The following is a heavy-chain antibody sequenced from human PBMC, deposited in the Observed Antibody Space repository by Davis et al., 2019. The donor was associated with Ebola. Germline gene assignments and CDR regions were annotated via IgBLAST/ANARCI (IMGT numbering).Heavy chain of an antibody. V-gene: IGHV4-59*11. Sequence: PSETLSLTCTVSGDTTAIHYYSWVRQSPGKGLEWIGYVYKSGGTDYNPPLKSRVTISLDTSKTQVSLNLNSVTAADTAIYFCAGIGNNWHSPLDYWGQGTRATISS. CDR1: GDTTAIHY. J-gene: IGHJ4*02. CDR3: AGIGNNWHSPLDY. D-gene: IGHD1-1*01. CDR2: VYKSGGT.